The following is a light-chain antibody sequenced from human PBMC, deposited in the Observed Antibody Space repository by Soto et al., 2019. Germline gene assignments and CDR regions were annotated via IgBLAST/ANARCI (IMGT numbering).Light chain of an antibody. CDR1: QDIRSD. Sequence: AIQMTQSPSSLSASVGDRVSITCRASQDIRSDLGWYQQKAGKAPKLLIYGASRLQSGVPSRFAGSGSGTNFTLTISSLQAEDFATYYCLQDYRYPWTFGQGTKVDIK. CDR3: LQDYRYPWT. CDR2: GAS. J-gene: IGKJ1*01. V-gene: IGKV1-6*01.